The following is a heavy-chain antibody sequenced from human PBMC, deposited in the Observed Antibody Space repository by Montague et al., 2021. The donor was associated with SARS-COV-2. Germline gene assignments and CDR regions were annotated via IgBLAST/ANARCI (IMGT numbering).Heavy chain of an antibody. D-gene: IGHD2-15*01. CDR3: ARAVVGAKTATIES. Sequence: SKTLSLTCSVSGGSINNYFWGWIRLSPGKGLEWVGYMHSTGSTAYNPSLKSRVIISVDTSKTQISLKLSSVSAADAALYYCARAVVGAKTATIESWGQGTLVTVSS. CDR1: GGSINNYF. J-gene: IGHJ4*02. CDR2: MHSTGST. V-gene: IGHV4-59*01.